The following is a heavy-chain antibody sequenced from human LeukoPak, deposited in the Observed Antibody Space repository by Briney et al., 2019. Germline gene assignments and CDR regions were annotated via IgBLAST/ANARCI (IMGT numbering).Heavy chain of an antibody. CDR2: INHSGST. J-gene: IGHJ4*02. CDR1: GGSFSGYY. Sequence: PSETLSLTCAVYGGSFSGYYWSWIRQPPGKGLEWIGEINHSGSTNYNPSLKSRVTISVDTSKNQFSLKLSSVTAADTAVYYCAREAIKQQPPLFDYWGQGTLVTVSS. V-gene: IGHV4-34*01. D-gene: IGHD6-13*01. CDR3: AREAIKQQPPLFDY.